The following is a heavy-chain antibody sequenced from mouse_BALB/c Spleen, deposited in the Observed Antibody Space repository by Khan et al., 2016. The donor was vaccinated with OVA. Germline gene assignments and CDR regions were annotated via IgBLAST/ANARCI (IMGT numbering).Heavy chain of an antibody. CDR1: GYSFTSYW. D-gene: IGHD1-1*01. V-gene: IGHV1-5*01. CDR3: TRSYDWCFDV. CDR2: IFPGNSDT. Sequence: VQLQQSGTVLARPGASVKMSCKASGYSFTSYWMHWITQRPGQGLEWIGAIFPGNSDTTYNQKFTGKAKLTAVTSASTAYMELSSLTNEDSAVYDCTRSYDWCFDVWGAGTTVTVSS. J-gene: IGHJ1*01.